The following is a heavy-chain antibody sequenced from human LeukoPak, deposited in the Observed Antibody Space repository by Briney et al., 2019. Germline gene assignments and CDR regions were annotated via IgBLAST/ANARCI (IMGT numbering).Heavy chain of an antibody. CDR1: GFTFSSYS. CDR2: ISSSSSTI. J-gene: IGHJ1*01. D-gene: IGHD3-22*01. CDR3: AKDRRSYDYYDSSGYYPAEYFQH. V-gene: IGHV3-48*01. Sequence: GGSLRLSCAASGFTFSSYSMNWVRQAPGKGLEWVSYISSSSSTIYYADSVKGRFTISRDNAKNSLYLQMNSLRAEDTAVYYCAKDRRSYDYYDSSGYYPAEYFQHWGQGTLVTVSS.